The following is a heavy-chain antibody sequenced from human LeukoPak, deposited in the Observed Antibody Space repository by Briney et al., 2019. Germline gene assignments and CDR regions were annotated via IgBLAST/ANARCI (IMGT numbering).Heavy chain of an antibody. D-gene: IGHD4-17*01. J-gene: IGHJ4*02. CDR3: ARVGYGDYDY. V-gene: IGHV3-48*01. Sequence: GGSLRLSCAASGFTFSSYAMSWVRQAPGKGLEWVSYISSSSSTIYYADSVKGRFTISRDNAKNSLYLQMNSLRAEDTAVYYCARVGYGDYDYWGQGTLVTVSS. CDR1: GFTFSSYA. CDR2: ISSSSSTI.